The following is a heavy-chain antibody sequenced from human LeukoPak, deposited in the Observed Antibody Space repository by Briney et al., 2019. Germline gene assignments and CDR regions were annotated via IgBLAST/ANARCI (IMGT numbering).Heavy chain of an antibody. CDR2: IYKSGGT. Sequence: PSETLSLTCTVSDGSVSSGDYYWSWIRQPPGKGLEWIGYIYKSGGTNYNPSLKSRVTISLDMSKNQFSLKLSSVTAADTAVYYCALRIQLWGGWFDPWGQGTLVTVSS. D-gene: IGHD5-18*01. CDR1: DGSVSSGDYY. V-gene: IGHV4-61*08. J-gene: IGHJ5*02. CDR3: ALRIQLWGGWFDP.